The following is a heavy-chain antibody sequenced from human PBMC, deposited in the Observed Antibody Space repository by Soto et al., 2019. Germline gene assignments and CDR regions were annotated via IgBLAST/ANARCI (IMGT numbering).Heavy chain of an antibody. CDR3: TTYLYSGSYLARGKDV. V-gene: IGHV3-15*07. CDR1: GLTFSNAW. Sequence: VQLVESGGGLVKPGGSLRLSCAASGLTFSNAWMNWVRQAPGKGLEWVGRIKSKTDGGTTDYAAPVKGRFTISRDDSKNTLYLQMNSLKTEDTAVYYCTTYLYSGSYLARGKDVWGQGTTVTVSS. D-gene: IGHD1-26*01. J-gene: IGHJ6*02. CDR2: IKSKTDGGTT.